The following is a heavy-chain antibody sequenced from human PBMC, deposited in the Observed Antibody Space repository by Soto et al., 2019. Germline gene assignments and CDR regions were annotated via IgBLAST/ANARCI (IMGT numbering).Heavy chain of an antibody. Sequence: EVQLLESGGGLVQPGGSLRLSCAASGFTFSSYAMSWVRQAPGKGLEWVSAISGSGGSTYYADSVKGRFTISRDNSKNPMYLQMNSLRAEDTAVYYCAKDLEIVGATTSDYWGQGTLVTVSS. V-gene: IGHV3-23*01. J-gene: IGHJ4*02. CDR3: AKDLEIVGATTSDY. D-gene: IGHD1-26*01. CDR2: ISGSGGST. CDR1: GFTFSSYA.